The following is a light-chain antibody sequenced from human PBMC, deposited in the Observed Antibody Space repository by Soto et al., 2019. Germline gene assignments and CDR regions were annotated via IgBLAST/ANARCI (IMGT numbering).Light chain of an antibody. CDR3: QQCYMGWT. V-gene: IGKV1-5*01. CDR2: DAS. Sequence: DIQMTRSPSTLSASVVDGGTSTFRASQSIGRFLAWYQHQPGKAPKLLIYDASTLESGVPSRFSGTGSGTEFTFSITSLQTEDFGTYYCQQCYMGWTFGQGTKVDI. J-gene: IGKJ1*01. CDR1: QSIGRF.